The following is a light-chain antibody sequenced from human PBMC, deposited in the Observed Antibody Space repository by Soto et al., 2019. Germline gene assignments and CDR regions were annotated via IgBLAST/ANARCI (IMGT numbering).Light chain of an antibody. Sequence: EIVLTQSPVTLSLSPGERATLSGRASQSVSSSYLAWYQQKPGQAPRLLISGASSRATGIPDRFSGSGSGTDFTLTISRLEPEHFAVYFCQHYGSSLWTFGQGTKVDIK. CDR2: GAS. CDR3: QHYGSSLWT. J-gene: IGKJ1*01. V-gene: IGKV3-20*01. CDR1: QSVSSSY.